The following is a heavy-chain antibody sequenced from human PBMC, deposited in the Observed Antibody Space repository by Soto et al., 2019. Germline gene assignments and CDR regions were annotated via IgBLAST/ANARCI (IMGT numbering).Heavy chain of an antibody. Sequence: SVKVSCKASGGTFSRYTIRWVRQAPGQGLEWMGRIIPILGIANYAQKFQGRVTITADKSTSTAYMELSSLRSEDTAVYYCARVGATADAFDIWGQGTMVTVSS. J-gene: IGHJ3*02. CDR1: GGTFSRYT. CDR2: IIPILGIA. D-gene: IGHD1-26*01. CDR3: ARVGATADAFDI. V-gene: IGHV1-69*02.